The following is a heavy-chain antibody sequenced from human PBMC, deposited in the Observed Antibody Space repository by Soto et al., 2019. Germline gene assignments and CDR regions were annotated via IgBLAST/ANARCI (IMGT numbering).Heavy chain of an antibody. V-gene: IGHV1-46*01. J-gene: IGHJ6*02. CDR3: ARVFLGYCISTSCSDYYYYGMDV. CDR2: INPSGGST. Sequence: ASVKVSCKASGYTFTSYYMHWVRQAPGQGLEWMGIINPSGGSTSYAQKFQGRVTMTRDTSTSTVYMELSSLRAEDTAVYYCARVFLGYCISTSCSDYYYYGMDVWGQGTTVTVSS. D-gene: IGHD2-2*01. CDR1: GYTFTSYY.